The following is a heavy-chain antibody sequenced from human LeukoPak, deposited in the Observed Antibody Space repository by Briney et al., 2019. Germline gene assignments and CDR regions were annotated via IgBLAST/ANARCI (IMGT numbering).Heavy chain of an antibody. CDR1: GGSISSGSYY. V-gene: IGHV4-61*02. D-gene: IGHD2-15*01. CDR2: IYTSGST. J-gene: IGHJ4*02. CDR3: AREVVEGNTIDFDY. Sequence: SETLSLTCTVSGGSISSGSYYWSWIRQPAGKGLQWIGRIYTSGSTNYNPSLKSRVTISVDTPKNQFSLKLSSVTAADTAVYYCAREVVEGNTIDFDYWGQGTLVTVSS.